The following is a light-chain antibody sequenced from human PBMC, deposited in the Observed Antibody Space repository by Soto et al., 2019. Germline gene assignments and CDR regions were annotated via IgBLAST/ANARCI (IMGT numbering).Light chain of an antibody. V-gene: IGLV1-44*01. CDR1: RSNIGTYA. Sequence: QSVLTQSPSASVTPGQRVTISCSGSRSNIGTYAVNWYQQLPGAAPTLLIFRNHQRPSGVPDRFSGSKSGTSASLAISGPQSEDEADYYCAAWVDSLRAVVFGGGTKLTVL. J-gene: IGLJ2*01. CDR2: RNH. CDR3: AAWVDSLRAVV.